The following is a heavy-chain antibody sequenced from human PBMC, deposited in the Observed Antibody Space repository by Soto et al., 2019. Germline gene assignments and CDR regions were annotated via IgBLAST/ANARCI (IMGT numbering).Heavy chain of an antibody. CDR1: GFDFTYYA. V-gene: IGHV3-30*18. Sequence: QVQLVESGGGAVQPGESLRLSCVASGFDFTYYAMHWVRQAPGKGLESVAVMSSDGSKIHHTDSVKGRFTISRDNSKNTLYLQMNSLRKEDTAVYFCAKDEGVGGNLGLFDCWGQGTLVSVSS. D-gene: IGHD1-26*01. CDR3: AKDEGVGGNLGLFDC. J-gene: IGHJ4*02. CDR2: MSSDGSKI.